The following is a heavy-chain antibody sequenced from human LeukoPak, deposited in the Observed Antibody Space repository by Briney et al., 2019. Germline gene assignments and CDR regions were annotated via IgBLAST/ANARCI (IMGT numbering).Heavy chain of an antibody. Sequence: GASLRLSCAAAGFTFSNYAMSWVRQAPGKGLEWVSAIVGSGGSTYYADSVKGRFSISRDNSKNTLFLQMNSLRVEDTALYYCSKWGDYDVLTGYYDSDFWGQGTLVTVSS. V-gene: IGHV3-23*01. CDR2: IVGSGGST. CDR1: GFTFSNYA. D-gene: IGHD3-9*01. J-gene: IGHJ4*02. CDR3: SKWGDYDVLTGYYDSDF.